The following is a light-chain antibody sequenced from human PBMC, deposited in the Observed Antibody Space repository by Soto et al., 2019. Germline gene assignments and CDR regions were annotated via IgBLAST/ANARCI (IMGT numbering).Light chain of an antibody. J-gene: IGLJ1*01. Sequence: QSVLTQPPSVSGAPGQRVTISCTGSSSNIGAGYDVHWYQQLPGTAPKLLIYGNSNRPSGVPDRFSXSKSGTSASXAITGLQAEDEADYYCQSYDSSLSGYVFGTGTKVTVL. CDR1: SSNIGAGYD. CDR2: GNS. CDR3: QSYDSSLSGYV. V-gene: IGLV1-40*01.